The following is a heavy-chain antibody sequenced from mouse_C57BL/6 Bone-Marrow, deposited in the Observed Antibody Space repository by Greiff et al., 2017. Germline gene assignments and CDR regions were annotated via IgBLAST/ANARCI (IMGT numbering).Heavy chain of an antibody. CDR2: IDPENGDT. CDR3: TSPWFAY. Sequence: VQLQQSGAELVRPGASVKLSCTASGFNIKDDYMHWVKQRPEQGLEWIGWIDPENGDTEYASKFQGKATIPADTSSNTAYLQLSSLTSEDTAVYYCTSPWFAYWGQGTLVTVSA. CDR1: GFNIKDDY. J-gene: IGHJ3*01. V-gene: IGHV14-4*01.